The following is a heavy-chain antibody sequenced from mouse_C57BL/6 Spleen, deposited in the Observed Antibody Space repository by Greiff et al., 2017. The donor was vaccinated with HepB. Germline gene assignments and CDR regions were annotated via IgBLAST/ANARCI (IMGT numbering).Heavy chain of an antibody. V-gene: IGHV8-12*01. D-gene: IGHD1-1*01. CDR3: ARTLYYYGSSPYYAMDY. CDR1: GFSLSTSGMG. J-gene: IGHJ4*01. CDR2: IYWDDAK. Sequence: QVTLKVSGPGILQSSQTLSLTCSFSGFSLSTSGMGVSWIRQPSGKGLEWLAHIYWDDAKRYNPSLKSRLTISKDTSRNQVFLKITSVDTADTATYYCARTLYYYGSSPYYAMDYWGQGTSVTVSS.